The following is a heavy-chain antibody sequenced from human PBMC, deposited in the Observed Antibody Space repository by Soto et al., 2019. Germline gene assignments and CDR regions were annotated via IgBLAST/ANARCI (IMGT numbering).Heavy chain of an antibody. CDR1: GFNFRGYW. V-gene: IGHV3-7*03. CDR3: ARGTPKPGVDY. Sequence: GGSLRLSCAASGFNFRGYWMNWVRQAPGKGLEWVANIKEDGREMHYVDSVKGRFTVSRDNAKNSLYLQMNSLRDEDTAVYYCARGTPKPGVDYWGLGTLVTVSS. CDR2: IKEDGREM. D-gene: IGHD7-27*01. J-gene: IGHJ4*02.